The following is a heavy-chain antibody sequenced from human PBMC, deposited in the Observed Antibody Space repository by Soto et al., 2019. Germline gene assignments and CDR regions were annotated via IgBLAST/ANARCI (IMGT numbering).Heavy chain of an antibody. D-gene: IGHD3-3*01. CDR2: IIPIFGTA. V-gene: IGHV1-69*13. J-gene: IGHJ2*01. CDR1: GGTFSSYA. Sequence: SVKVSCKASGGTFSSYAISWVRQAPGQGLEWMGGIIPIFGTANYAQKFQGRVTITADESTSTAYMELSSLRSEDTAVYYCARATALGVYSSISPFRYFDLCGRGTLVTVSS. CDR3: ARATALGVYSSISPFRYFDL.